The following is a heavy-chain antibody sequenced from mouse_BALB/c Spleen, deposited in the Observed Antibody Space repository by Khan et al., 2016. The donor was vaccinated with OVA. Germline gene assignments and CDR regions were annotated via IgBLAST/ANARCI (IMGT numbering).Heavy chain of an antibody. Sequence: LVQSGGGLVKPGGSLKVSCAASGFTFSNYAMSWVRQTPEKRLEWVASISSGGRTYYPDSVKGRFTISRDKARNILYLQMSSLRSEDTAMYYCARDYWFVYWGQGTLVTVSA. J-gene: IGHJ3*01. CDR1: GFTFSNYA. CDR2: ISSGGRT. V-gene: IGHV5-6-5*01. CDR3: ARDYWFVY.